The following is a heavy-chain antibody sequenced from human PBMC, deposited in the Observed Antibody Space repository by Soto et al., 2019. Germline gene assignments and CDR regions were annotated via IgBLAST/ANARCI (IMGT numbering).Heavy chain of an antibody. CDR3: VRVYGEIDY. CDR1: GYTFTNYD. J-gene: IGHJ4*02. CDR2: MNPKSGNT. D-gene: IGHD4-17*01. Sequence: QVQLVQSGAEVKKPGASVKVSCKASGYTFTNYDINWVRQATGQGLEWMGWMNPKSGNTGYAQQFQGRVIMTRSTARSTGYMELSSLRSEDTAVYYCVRVYGEIDYWGPGTLVTVSS. V-gene: IGHV1-8*02.